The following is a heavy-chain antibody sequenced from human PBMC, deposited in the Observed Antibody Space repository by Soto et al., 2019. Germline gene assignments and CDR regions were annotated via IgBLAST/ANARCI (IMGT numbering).Heavy chain of an antibody. V-gene: IGHV1-69*13. J-gene: IGHJ6*02. Sequence: SVKVSCKASGGTFSSYAISGVRQAPGQGLEWMGGIIPIFGTANYAQKFQGRVTITADESTSTAYMELSSLRSEDTAVYYCARVDSYGSGYYYYYYGMDVWGQGTTVTVSS. CDR1: GGTFSSYA. CDR3: ARVDSYGSGYYYYYYGMDV. D-gene: IGHD5-18*01. CDR2: IIPIFGTA.